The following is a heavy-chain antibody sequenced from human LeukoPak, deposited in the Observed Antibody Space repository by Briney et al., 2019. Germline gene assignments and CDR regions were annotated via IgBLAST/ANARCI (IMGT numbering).Heavy chain of an antibody. V-gene: IGHV3-7*01. CDR3: ARGPQLTIFGVVIIPMDV. D-gene: IGHD3-3*01. Sequence: GGSLRLSCAASGFTFSSYWMSWVRQAPGKGLEWVANIKQDGSEKYYVDSVKGRFTISRDNAKNSLHLQMNSLRAEDTAVYYCARGPQLTIFGVVIIPMDVWGQGTTVTVSS. CDR1: GFTFSSYW. CDR2: IKQDGSEK. J-gene: IGHJ6*02.